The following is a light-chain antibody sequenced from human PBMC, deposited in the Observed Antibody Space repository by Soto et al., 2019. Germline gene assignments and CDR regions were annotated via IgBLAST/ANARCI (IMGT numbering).Light chain of an antibody. Sequence: SYELTQPTSMSVSPGQTASITCSGDKLGDKFAFWYQQKPRQSPVLVIHQDTKRPSGIPERFSGSNSGNTATLTISGTQAMDEADYYCQAWDSSTAVFGGGTKLTVL. CDR3: QAWDSSTAV. V-gene: IGLV3-1*01. CDR1: KLGDKF. J-gene: IGLJ2*01. CDR2: QDT.